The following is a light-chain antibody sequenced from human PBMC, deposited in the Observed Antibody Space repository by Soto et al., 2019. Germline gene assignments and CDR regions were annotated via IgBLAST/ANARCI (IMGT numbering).Light chain of an antibody. J-gene: IGKJ1*01. Sequence: IQLTQSPSSLSASVGDRVTITCRASQAIRTALGWYQQKPGKVPILLIYAASTLQSGVPSRFSGSGSGTDFPIISSSLPADFVATYYWLLDFRYFWAFGQGTKVDIK. CDR2: AAS. CDR3: LLDFRYFWA. V-gene: IGKV1-6*01. CDR1: QAIRTA.